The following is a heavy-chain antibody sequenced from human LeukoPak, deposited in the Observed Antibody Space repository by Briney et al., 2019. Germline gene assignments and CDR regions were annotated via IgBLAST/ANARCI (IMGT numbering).Heavy chain of an antibody. D-gene: IGHD6-6*01. Sequence: GASVKVSCKASGYTFTSYYMHWVRQAPGQGLEWMGIINPSGGSTSYAQKFQGRVTMTRDTSTSTVYMELSSLRAEDTAVYYCAKAGGIAARPGYWGQGTLVTVSS. CDR3: AKAGGIAARPGY. J-gene: IGHJ4*02. V-gene: IGHV1-46*01. CDR1: GYTFTSYY. CDR2: INPSGGST.